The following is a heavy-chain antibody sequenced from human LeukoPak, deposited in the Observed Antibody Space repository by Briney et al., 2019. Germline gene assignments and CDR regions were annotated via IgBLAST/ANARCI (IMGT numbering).Heavy chain of an antibody. CDR3: AKDQGGDSGSYDAFDI. Sequence: SGGSLRLSCAASGFTFSSYGMHWVRQAPGKGLEWVAFIRYDGSNKYYADSVKGRFTISRDNSKNTLYLQMNSLRAEDTAVYYCAKDQGGDSGSYDAFDIWGQGTMVTVSS. V-gene: IGHV3-30*02. D-gene: IGHD1-26*01. CDR2: IRYDGSNK. J-gene: IGHJ3*02. CDR1: GFTFSSYG.